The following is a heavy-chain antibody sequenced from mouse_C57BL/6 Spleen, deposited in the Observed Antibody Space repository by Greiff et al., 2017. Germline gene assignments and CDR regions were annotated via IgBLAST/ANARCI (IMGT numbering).Heavy chain of an antibody. CDR2: ISYDGSN. CDR3: ARGESYFDY. V-gene: IGHV3-6*01. Sequence: VQLQQSGPGLVKPSQSLSLTCSVTGYSITSGYYWNWIRQFPGNKLEWMGYISYDGSNNYNPSLKNRISITRDTSKNQFFLKLNSVTTEDTATYDCARGESYFDYWGQGTTLTVSS. CDR1: GYSITSGYY. J-gene: IGHJ2*01.